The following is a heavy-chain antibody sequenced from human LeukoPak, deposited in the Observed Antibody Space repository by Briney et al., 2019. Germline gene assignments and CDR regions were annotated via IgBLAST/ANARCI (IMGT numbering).Heavy chain of an antibody. J-gene: IGHJ4*02. D-gene: IGHD3-10*01. CDR3: AKGGFYYGSGSYYRGYFDY. V-gene: IGHV3-9*01. CDR1: GFTFDDYA. CDR2: ISWNSGSI. Sequence: GGSLRLSCAASGFTFDDYAMHWVRQAPGKGLEWVSGISWNSGSIGYADSVKGRFTISGDNAKNSLYLQMNSLRAEDTALYYCAKGGFYYGSGSYYRGYFDYWGQGTLVTVSS.